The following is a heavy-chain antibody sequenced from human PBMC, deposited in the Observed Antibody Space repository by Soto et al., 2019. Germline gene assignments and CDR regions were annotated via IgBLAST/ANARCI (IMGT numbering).Heavy chain of an antibody. J-gene: IGHJ4*02. CDR2: MSGSGGST. CDR1: GFTFSSYA. CDR3: AKGLYDSSGYYFYPEYYFDY. Sequence: GGSLRLSCAASGFTFSSYAMSWVRQAPGKGLEWVSAMSGSGGSTYYADSVKGRFTISRDNSKNTLYLQMNSLRAEDTAVYYCAKGLYDSSGYYFYPEYYFDYWGQGTLVTVSS. V-gene: IGHV3-23*01. D-gene: IGHD3-22*01.